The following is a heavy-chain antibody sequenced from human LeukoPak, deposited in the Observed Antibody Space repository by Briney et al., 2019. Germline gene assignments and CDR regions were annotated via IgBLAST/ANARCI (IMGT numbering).Heavy chain of an antibody. J-gene: IGHJ3*02. V-gene: IGHV4-61*02. D-gene: IGHD6-13*01. Sequence: SETLSLTCTVSGGSISSGSYYWSWIRQPAGKGLEWIGRIYTSGSTNYNPSLKSRVTISVDTSKNQFSLKLSSVTAADTAVYYCARGGAAAGAKTWDAFDIWGQGTMVTVSS. CDR3: ARGGAAAGAKTWDAFDI. CDR1: GGSISSGSYY. CDR2: IYTSGST.